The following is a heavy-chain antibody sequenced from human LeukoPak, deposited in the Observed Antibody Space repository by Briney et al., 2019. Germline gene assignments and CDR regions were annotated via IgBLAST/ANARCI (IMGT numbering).Heavy chain of an antibody. CDR1: GFIVSSDY. CDR2: IYSGGKT. Sequence: GGSLRLSCAASGFIVSSDYMSWVRQGPGKGLEWVSVIYSGGKTYYADSVKGRFTISRDDSKNTLYLQMNSLTSEDTAVYYCARESSSGCYLPYWGQGTLVTVSS. CDR3: ARESSSGCYLPY. J-gene: IGHJ4*02. V-gene: IGHV3-66*02. D-gene: IGHD3-22*01.